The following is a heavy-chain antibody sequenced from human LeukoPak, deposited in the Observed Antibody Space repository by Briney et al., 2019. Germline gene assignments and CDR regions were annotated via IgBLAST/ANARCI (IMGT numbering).Heavy chain of an antibody. CDR1: GYTFTGYY. CDR3: AREARGDYGRTGIAGGGYSYYYMDV. J-gene: IGHJ6*03. D-gene: IGHD4-17*01. V-gene: IGHV1-46*01. CDR2: INPSGTST. Sequence: ASVRVSGMASGYTFTGYYLHWVRRAPGQGLERMAIINPSGTSTSYAQKFQGRVTMTRDTSTSTVYMELSRLRSEDTAVYYCAREARGDYGRTGIAGGGYSYYYMDVWGKGTTVTVSS.